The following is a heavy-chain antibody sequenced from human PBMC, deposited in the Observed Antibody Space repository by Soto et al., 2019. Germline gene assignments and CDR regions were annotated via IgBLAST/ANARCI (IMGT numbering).Heavy chain of an antibody. CDR3: AKDFQRLAVAGPVDY. J-gene: IGHJ4*02. CDR2: ISGSGGTI. V-gene: IGHV3-23*01. Sequence: GGSLRLSCAASGFTFSSYAMSWVRQAPGKGLEWVSVISGSGGTIYYADSVKGRFTISRDNSKNTLFLQMNSLRAEDTAIYYCAKDFQRLAVAGPVDYWGQGTLVTVSS. D-gene: IGHD6-19*01. CDR1: GFTFSSYA.